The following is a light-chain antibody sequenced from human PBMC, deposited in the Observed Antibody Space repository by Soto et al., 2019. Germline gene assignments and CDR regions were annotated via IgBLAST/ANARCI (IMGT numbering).Light chain of an antibody. CDR2: DAS. V-gene: IGKV1-5*01. CDR1: QSISSW. Sequence: DIQMTQSPSTLSASVGDRVTITCRASQSISSWLAWYQQKPGKAPKLLIYDASSLESGVPSRFSGSGSGTEFTLTISSLQPDDFATYYCQQYNSSPWTFGQGTKVEIK. J-gene: IGKJ1*01. CDR3: QQYNSSPWT.